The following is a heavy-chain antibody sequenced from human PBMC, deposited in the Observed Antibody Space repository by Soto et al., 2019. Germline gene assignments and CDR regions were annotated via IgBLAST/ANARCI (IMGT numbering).Heavy chain of an antibody. Sequence: QVQLQESGPGLVKPSETLSLTCTVSGGSISSYYWSWIRQPPGKGLEWIGYIYYSGSSNYNPSLMSRVTISVDTSKYPFSLKLSSVTAADPAVYYCASLWGWSVDYWGQGTLVTVSS. CDR1: GGSISSYY. J-gene: IGHJ4*02. D-gene: IGHD3-16*01. CDR3: ASLWGWSVDY. V-gene: IGHV4-59*08. CDR2: IYYSGSS.